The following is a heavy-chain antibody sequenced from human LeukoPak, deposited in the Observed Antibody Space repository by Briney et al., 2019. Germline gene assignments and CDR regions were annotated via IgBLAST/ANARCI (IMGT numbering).Heavy chain of an antibody. V-gene: IGHV1-18*04. CDR1: GYTFTSYG. J-gene: IGHJ4*02. Sequence: ASMKVSCKASGYTFTSYGISWVRQAPGQGLEWMGWISAYNGNTNYAQKLQGRVTMTTDTSTSTAYMELRSLRSDDTAVYYCARERGQYSSSWYFDYWGQGTLVTVSS. CDR3: ARERGQYSSSWYFDY. CDR2: ISAYNGNT. D-gene: IGHD6-13*01.